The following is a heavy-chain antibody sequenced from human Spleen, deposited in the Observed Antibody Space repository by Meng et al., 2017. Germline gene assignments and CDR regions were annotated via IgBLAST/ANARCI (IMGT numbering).Heavy chain of an antibody. J-gene: IGHJ4*02. CDR3: ARDHQRYFDWLSNFDY. CDR2: ISYDGSNK. CDR1: GFTFSSYA. Sequence: GGSLRLSCAASGFTFSSYAMHWVRQAPGKGLEWVAVISYDGSNKYYADSVKGRFTISRDNSKNTLYLQMNSLRAEDTAVYYCARDHQRYFDWLSNFDYWGQGTLVTVSS. V-gene: IGHV3-30*04. D-gene: IGHD3-9*01.